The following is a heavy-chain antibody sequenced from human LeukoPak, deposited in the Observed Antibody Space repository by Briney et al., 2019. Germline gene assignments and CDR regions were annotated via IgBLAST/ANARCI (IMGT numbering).Heavy chain of an antibody. CDR3: AREGVSVTNFDY. V-gene: IGHV4-34*01. D-gene: IGHD3-3*01. CDR1: GDFITAYY. J-gene: IGHJ4*02. Sequence: SETLSLTCTVSGDFITAYYWSWIRETPGKRLEWIGEINHSGSTNYNPSLKSRVTISVDTSKNQFSLKLNSVTAADTAVYFCAREGVSVTNFDYWGRGTLVTVSS. CDR2: INHSGST.